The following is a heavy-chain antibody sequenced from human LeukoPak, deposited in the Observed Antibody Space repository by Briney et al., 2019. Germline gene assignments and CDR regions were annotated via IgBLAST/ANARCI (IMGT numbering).Heavy chain of an antibody. D-gene: IGHD5-18*01. Sequence: GGSLRLSCAASGFTFSSYSMNWVRQAPGKGLEWVSAISGSGGSTYYADSVKGRFTISRDNSKNTLYLQMNSLRAEDTAVYYCANKGYSYGYLNYWGQGTLVTVSS. CDR3: ANKGYSYGYLNY. J-gene: IGHJ4*02. V-gene: IGHV3-23*01. CDR2: ISGSGGST. CDR1: GFTFSSYS.